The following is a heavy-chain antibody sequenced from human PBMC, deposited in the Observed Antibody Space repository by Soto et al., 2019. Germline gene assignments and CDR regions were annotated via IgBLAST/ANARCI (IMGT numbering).Heavy chain of an antibody. CDR2: IYWGDDK. D-gene: IGHD3-22*01. J-gene: IGHJ5*02. V-gene: IGHV2-5*02. CDR1: GFSLSTSGVG. CDR3: AHSLIGYYYDSSGSNWFDP. Sequence: SGPTLVNPTQTLTLTCTFSGFSLSTSGVGVGWIRQPPGKALEWLALIYWGDDKRYSPSLKSRLTITKDTSKNQVVLTMTNMDPVDTATYYCAHSLIGYYYDSSGSNWFDPWGQGTLVTVSS.